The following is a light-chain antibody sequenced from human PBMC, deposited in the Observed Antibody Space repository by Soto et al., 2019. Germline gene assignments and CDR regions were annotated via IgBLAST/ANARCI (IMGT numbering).Light chain of an antibody. Sequence: EIVLTQSPATLSLSPGERATLSCRASQSVSSYLALYQQKPGQAPRLLIYDASNRATGIPARFSGSGSGTDFTLTISSLEPQDFAFYYCQQRSNWITFGQGTRLEIK. CDR3: QQRSNWIT. J-gene: IGKJ5*01. V-gene: IGKV3-11*01. CDR1: QSVSSY. CDR2: DAS.